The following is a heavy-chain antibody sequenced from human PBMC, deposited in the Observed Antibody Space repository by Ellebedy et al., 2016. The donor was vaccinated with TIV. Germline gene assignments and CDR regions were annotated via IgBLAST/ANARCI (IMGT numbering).Heavy chain of an antibody. J-gene: IGHJ4*02. Sequence: ASVKVSCKASGYTFTKYYMHWVRQAPGQGLEWMGMINPSGGSTSYAQRFQGRVTMTRDTSTSTVYMELSSLRSEDTAVYYCTCLQLGIADYFDYWGQGALVTVSS. CDR1: GYTFTKYY. D-gene: IGHD6-13*01. CDR2: INPSGGST. CDR3: TCLQLGIADYFDY. V-gene: IGHV1-46*01.